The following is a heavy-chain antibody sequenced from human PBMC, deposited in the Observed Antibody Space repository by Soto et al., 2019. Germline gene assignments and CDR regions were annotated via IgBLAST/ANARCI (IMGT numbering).Heavy chain of an antibody. CDR2: ISYDGSNK. V-gene: IGHV3-30-3*01. CDR1: GFTFSSYA. Sequence: QVQLVESGGGVVQPGRSLRLSCAASGFTFSSYAMHWVRQAPGKGLEWVAVISYDGSNKYYADSVKGRFTISRDNSKNTLYLKMNSLRAEDTAVYYCARDLRHSYGYLDVDDYWGQGTLVTVSS. D-gene: IGHD5-18*01. J-gene: IGHJ4*02. CDR3: ARDLRHSYGYLDVDDY.